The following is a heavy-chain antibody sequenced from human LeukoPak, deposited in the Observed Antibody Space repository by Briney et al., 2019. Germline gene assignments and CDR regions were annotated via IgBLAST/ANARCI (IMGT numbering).Heavy chain of an antibody. Sequence: PSETLSLTCTVSGGSISSYYWSWIRQPPGKGLEWIGYIYYSGSTNYNPSLKSRVAISVDTSKNQFSLKLSSVTAADTAVYYCARVISSGWYVRRFDPWGQGTLVTVSS. J-gene: IGHJ5*02. V-gene: IGHV4-59*01. CDR3: ARVISSGWYVRRFDP. D-gene: IGHD6-19*01. CDR1: GGSISSYY. CDR2: IYYSGST.